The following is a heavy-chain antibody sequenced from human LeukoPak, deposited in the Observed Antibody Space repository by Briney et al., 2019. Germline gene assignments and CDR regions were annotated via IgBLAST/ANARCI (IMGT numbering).Heavy chain of an antibody. CDR2: ISSSSSYI. CDR1: GFTFGDYA. V-gene: IGHV3-21*06. J-gene: IGHJ4*02. Sequence: PGGSLRLSCTASGFTFGDYAKSWVRQAPGKGLEWVSSISSSSSYIYYTDSVKGRFTISRDNAKNSLHLQMNSLRAEDTAVYYCARDPHYDILTGYQGIDYWGQGTLVTVSS. D-gene: IGHD3-9*01. CDR3: ARDPHYDILTGYQGIDY.